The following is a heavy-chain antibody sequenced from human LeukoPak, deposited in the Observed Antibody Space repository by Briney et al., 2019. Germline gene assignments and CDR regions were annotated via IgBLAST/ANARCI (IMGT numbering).Heavy chain of an antibody. D-gene: IGHD6-6*01. Sequence: GGSLRLSCAASGFTFSSYSMSWVRQAPGKGLEWVSSISSSSTYIYYADSVKGRFTISRDNAKNSLYLQMNSLRAEDTAVYYWARDKYGTSPPALLFIGGQGPLVTASS. CDR2: ISSSSTYI. J-gene: IGHJ4*02. CDR1: GFTFSSYS. V-gene: IGHV3-21*01. CDR3: ARDKYGTSPPALLFI.